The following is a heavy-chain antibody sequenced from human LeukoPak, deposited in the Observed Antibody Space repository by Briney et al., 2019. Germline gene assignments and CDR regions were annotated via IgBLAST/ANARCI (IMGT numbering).Heavy chain of an antibody. V-gene: IGHV3-23*01. CDR2: ISGSAGES. D-gene: IGHD3-10*01. J-gene: IGHJ3*02. Sequence: GGSLRLSCAASGFAFSSYHMVWVRQTPEKGLDAIAPISGSAGESYYLDYVKGRFTISRDNAKNSLYLQMNSLRAEDTALYYCAKDISGDYYGSGSPSYAFDIWGQGTMVTVSS. CDR1: GFAFSSYH. CDR3: AKDISGDYYGSGSPSYAFDI.